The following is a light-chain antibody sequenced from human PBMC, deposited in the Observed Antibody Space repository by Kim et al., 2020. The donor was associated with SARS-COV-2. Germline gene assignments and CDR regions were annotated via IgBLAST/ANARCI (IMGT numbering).Light chain of an antibody. CDR1: TSNLVSSA. CDR2: NND. CDR3: AAWDDSLNEWV. V-gene: IGLV1-44*01. Sequence: SELTQTPSASGTPGQRVTISCSGSTSNLVSSAVNWYQQLPRTAPKLLIYNNDHRPSGVPDRFSGSKSGTSASLAISGLQSEDEADYYCAAWDDSLNEWVFGGGTQLTVL. J-gene: IGLJ3*02.